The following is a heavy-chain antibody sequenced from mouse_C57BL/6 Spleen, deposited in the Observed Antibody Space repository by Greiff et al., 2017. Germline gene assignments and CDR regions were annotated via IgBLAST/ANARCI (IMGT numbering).Heavy chain of an antibody. Sequence: EVHLVESGPGLVKPSQSLSLTCSVTGYSITRGYYWNWIRQFPGNKLEWMGYISYDGSNNYNPSLKNRISITRDTSKNQFFLKLNSVTTEDTATYYCARDDSSGWFAYWGQGTLVTVSA. D-gene: IGHD3-2*02. CDR1: GYSITRGYY. CDR3: ARDDSSGWFAY. V-gene: IGHV3-6*01. CDR2: ISYDGSN. J-gene: IGHJ3*01.